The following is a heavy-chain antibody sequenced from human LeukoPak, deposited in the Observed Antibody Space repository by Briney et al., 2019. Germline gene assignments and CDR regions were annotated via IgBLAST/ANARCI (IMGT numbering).Heavy chain of an antibody. J-gene: IGHJ4*02. CDR2: MDYSGST. CDR1: GGSISSYY. V-gene: IGHV4-59*01. D-gene: IGHD2-15*01. CDR3: AREHCSGGSCYFDY. Sequence: PSETLSLTCTVSGGSISSYYWSWIRQPPGKGLEWIGYMDYSGSTNYNPSLKSRVTISVDTSKNQFSLKLSSVTAADTAVYYCAREHCSGGSCYFDYWGQGTLVTVSS.